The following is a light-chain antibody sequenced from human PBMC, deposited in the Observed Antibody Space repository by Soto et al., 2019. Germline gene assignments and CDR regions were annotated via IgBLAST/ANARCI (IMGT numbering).Light chain of an antibody. V-gene: IGKV3-20*01. CDR2: GAS. CDR1: QSVDNSN. Sequence: ESVVTQSPGTLSWSPGERATLSCRASQSVDNSNLAWYQQKLGRAPRLLISGASTRATGIPDRFSGSGSETDFTLTIARLEPEDFAVYYCQQYGSSPRTFGQGTRLEIK. J-gene: IGKJ5*01. CDR3: QQYGSSPRT.